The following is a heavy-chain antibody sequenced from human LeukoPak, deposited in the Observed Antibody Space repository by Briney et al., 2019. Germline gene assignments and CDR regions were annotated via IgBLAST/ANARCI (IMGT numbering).Heavy chain of an antibody. V-gene: IGHV3-53*04. CDR3: ARPTYFDTHY. CDR2: IYSGGST. J-gene: IGHJ4*02. D-gene: IGHD3-9*01. CDR1: GFTVSSKY. Sequence: PGGSLRLSCAASGFTVSSKYMIWVRQAPGRVLEWVSVIYSGGSTYYADSVKGRFTISRHTSKNTLYLQMNSLRAEDTAVYYCARPTYFDTHYWGQGTLVTVSS.